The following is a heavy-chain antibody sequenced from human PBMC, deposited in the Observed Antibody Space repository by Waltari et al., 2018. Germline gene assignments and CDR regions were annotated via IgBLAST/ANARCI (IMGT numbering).Heavy chain of an antibody. D-gene: IGHD3-10*01. CDR2: INPNSGGT. V-gene: IGHV1-2*06. Sequence: VQLVQSGAEVKKPGATVKISCKASGYTFTDYYMHWVQQAPGQGLEWMGRINPNSGGTNYAQKFQGRVTMTRDTSISTAYMELSRLRSDDTAVYYCARQDGSGTGFDYWGQGTLVTVSS. J-gene: IGHJ4*02. CDR1: GYTFTDYY. CDR3: ARQDGSGTGFDY.